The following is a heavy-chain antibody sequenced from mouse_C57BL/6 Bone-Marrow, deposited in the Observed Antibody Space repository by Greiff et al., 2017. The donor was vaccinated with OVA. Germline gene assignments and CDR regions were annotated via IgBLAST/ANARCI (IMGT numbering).Heavy chain of an antibody. J-gene: IGHJ2*01. CDR2: INPYNGGT. V-gene: IGHV1-19*01. Sequence: VQLQQSGPVLVKPGASVKMSCKASGYTFPDYYMNWVKQSHGKSLEWIGVINPYNGGTSYNQKFKGKATLTVEKSSSTAYMELNSLTSEDAAVYYCARWEVLDYWGQGTTLTVSA. CDR3: ARWEVLDY. CDR1: GYTFPDYY. D-gene: IGHD4-1*01.